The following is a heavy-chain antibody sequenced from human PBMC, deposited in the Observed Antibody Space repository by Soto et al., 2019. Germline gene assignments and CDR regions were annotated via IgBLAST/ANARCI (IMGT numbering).Heavy chain of an antibody. CDR2: ISYDGSNK. D-gene: IGHD6-19*01. V-gene: IGHV3-30-3*01. CDR1: GFTFSSYA. Sequence: QVQLVESGGGVVQPGRSLRLSCAASGFTFSSYAMHWVRQAPGKGLEWVAVISYDGSNKYYADSVKGRFTISRDNSKNTLYLQMNSLRAEDTAVYYCARDPIAVAGRGGRLDYWGQGTLVTVSS. J-gene: IGHJ4*02. CDR3: ARDPIAVAGRGGRLDY.